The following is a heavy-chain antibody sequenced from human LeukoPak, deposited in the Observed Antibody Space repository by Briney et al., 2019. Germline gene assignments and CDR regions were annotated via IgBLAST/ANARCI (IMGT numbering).Heavy chain of an antibody. Sequence: PGGSLRLSCAASGFTFSSYAMSWVRQAPGKGLEWVSAISGSGGSTYYADSVKGWFTISRDNSKNTLYLQMNSLRAEDTAVYYCAKAGMVRGVIKGCWGQGTLVTVSS. J-gene: IGHJ4*02. V-gene: IGHV3-23*01. CDR2: ISGSGGST. CDR1: GFTFSSYA. CDR3: AKAGMVRGVIKGC. D-gene: IGHD3-10*01.